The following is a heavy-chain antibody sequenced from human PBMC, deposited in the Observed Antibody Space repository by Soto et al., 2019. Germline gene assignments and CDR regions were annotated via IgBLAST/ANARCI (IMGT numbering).Heavy chain of an antibody. D-gene: IGHD4-17*01. CDR3: ARAHGDYLNSDY. J-gene: IGHJ4*02. CDR2: ISSSSRTI. V-gene: IGHV3-48*02. CDR1: GFTFSSYS. Sequence: EVQLVESGGGLVQPGGSLRLSCAASGFTFSSYSMSWVRQAPGKGLEWVSYISSSSRTIYYADSVKGRFTISRDNAKNSLYLQMNSLRDEDTAVYYCARAHGDYLNSDYWGQGTLVTVSS.